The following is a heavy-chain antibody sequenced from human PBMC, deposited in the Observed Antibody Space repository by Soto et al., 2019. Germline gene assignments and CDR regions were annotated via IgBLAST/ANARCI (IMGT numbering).Heavy chain of an antibody. J-gene: IGHJ4*02. CDR3: ARVSIAVAGIAYYFDY. Sequence: QVQLVESGGGVVQPGRSLRLSCAASGFSFSSCAMHWGRQAPGKGLEWVAVVSHEGSNKYYADSVKGRVIISRDNSINTVYLQVNSLRAEDTAVYYCARVSIAVAGIAYYFDYWGQGTLVTVSS. V-gene: IGHV3-30-3*01. CDR1: GFSFSSCA. CDR2: VSHEGSNK. D-gene: IGHD6-19*01.